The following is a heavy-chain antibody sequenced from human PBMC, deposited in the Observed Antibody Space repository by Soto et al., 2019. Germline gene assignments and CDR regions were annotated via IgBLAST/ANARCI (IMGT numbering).Heavy chain of an antibody. CDR3: ARDRGSSGQRPDY. Sequence: QVQLVQSGAEVKKPGASVKVSCKASGYTFTSYGISWVRQAPGQGLEWMGWISAYNGNTNYAQKLQGRVTMTTDTTPSTAYMELRSLTSDDTAVYYCARDRGSSGQRPDYWGQGALVTVSS. CDR1: GYTFTSYG. V-gene: IGHV1-18*01. J-gene: IGHJ4*02. CDR2: ISAYNGNT. D-gene: IGHD6-19*01.